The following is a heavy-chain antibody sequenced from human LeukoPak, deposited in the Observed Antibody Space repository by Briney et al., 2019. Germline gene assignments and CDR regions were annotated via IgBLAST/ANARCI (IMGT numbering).Heavy chain of an antibody. CDR2: INHSGST. CDR1: GGSLSGYY. Sequence: SETLSLTCAVYGGSLSGYYWSWIRQPPGKGLEWIGEINHSGSTNYNPSLKSRVTISVDTSKNQFSLKLSSVTAADTAVYYCARGPGRYCSSTSCRRDGAFDIWGQGTMVTVSS. V-gene: IGHV4-34*01. CDR3: ARGPGRYCSSTSCRRDGAFDI. J-gene: IGHJ3*02. D-gene: IGHD2-2*01.